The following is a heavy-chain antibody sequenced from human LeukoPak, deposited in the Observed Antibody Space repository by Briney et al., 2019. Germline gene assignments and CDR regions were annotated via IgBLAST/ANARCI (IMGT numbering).Heavy chain of an antibody. CDR3: ARDLAYHVYFDY. V-gene: IGHV4-61*02. J-gene: IGHJ4*02. CDR2: IYTSGST. Sequence: SQTLSLTCTVSGGSISSGSYYWSWIRQPAGKGLEWIGRIYTSGSTNYNPSLKSRVTTSVDTSKNQFSLKLSSVTAADTAVYYCARDLAYHVYFDYWGQGTLVTVSS. CDR1: GGSISSGSYY. D-gene: IGHD1-14*01.